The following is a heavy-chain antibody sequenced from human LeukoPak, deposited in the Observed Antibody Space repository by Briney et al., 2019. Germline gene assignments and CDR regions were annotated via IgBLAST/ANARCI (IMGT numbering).Heavy chain of an antibody. CDR1: GGSISSYY. V-gene: IGHV4-59*08. Sequence: SERESLTCTVSGGSISSYYWSWIRQPPGKGLEWIGHIYYSGGTNYNRSLKSLVTISVDTSKNQFSLGLTSVTAADTAVYYCARHPYDGNRYFDYCGQGTLVTVSS. D-gene: IGHD4-23*01. J-gene: IGHJ4*02. CDR3: ARHPYDGNRYFDY. CDR2: IYYSGGT.